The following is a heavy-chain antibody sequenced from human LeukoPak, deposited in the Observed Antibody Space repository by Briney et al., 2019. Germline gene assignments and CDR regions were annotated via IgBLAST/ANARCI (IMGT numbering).Heavy chain of an antibody. CDR3: AKRRGYCSGGSCYRTIDY. J-gene: IGHJ4*02. CDR1: GFTFSRYT. CDR2: ISYDGSNK. Sequence: GGSLRLSCAASGFTFSRYTMNWVRQAPGKGLEWVAVISYDGSNKYYADSVKGRFTISRDNSKNTLYLQMNSLRAEDTAVYYCAKRRGYCSGGSCYRTIDYWGQGTLVTVSS. D-gene: IGHD2-15*01. V-gene: IGHV3-30*18.